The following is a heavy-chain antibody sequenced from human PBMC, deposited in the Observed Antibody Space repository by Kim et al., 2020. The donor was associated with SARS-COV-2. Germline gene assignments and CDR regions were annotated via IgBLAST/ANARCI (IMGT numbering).Heavy chain of an antibody. D-gene: IGHD5-12*01. CDR3: ARDGVEMATTYYYGMDV. Sequence: SVKVSCKASGGTFSSYAISWVRQAPGQGLEWMGGIIPIFGTANYAQKFQGRVTITADESTSTAYMELSSLRYEDTAVYYCARDGVEMATTYYYGMDVWGQGTTVTVSS. J-gene: IGHJ6*02. V-gene: IGHV1-69*13. CDR2: IIPIFGTA. CDR1: GGTFSSYA.